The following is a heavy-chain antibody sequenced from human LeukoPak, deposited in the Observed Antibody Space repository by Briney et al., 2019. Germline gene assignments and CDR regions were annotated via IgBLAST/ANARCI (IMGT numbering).Heavy chain of an antibody. CDR2: ISGSGGST. D-gene: IGHD6-19*01. Sequence: SGGSLRLSCAASGFTFSSYAMSWVHQAPGKGLEWVSAISGSGGSTYYADSVKGRFTISRDNSKNTLYLQMNSLRAEDTAVYYCARTPGIAVAGNFQHWGQGTLVTVSS. CDR1: GFTFSSYA. V-gene: IGHV3-23*01. CDR3: ARTPGIAVAGNFQH. J-gene: IGHJ1*01.